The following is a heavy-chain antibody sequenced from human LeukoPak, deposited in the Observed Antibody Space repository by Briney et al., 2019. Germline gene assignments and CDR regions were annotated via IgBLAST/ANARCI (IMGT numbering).Heavy chain of an antibody. Sequence: GGSLRLSCAASGFTFSSYEMNWVRQAPGKGLEWVSYISSSGSTIYYADSVKGRFTISRDNAKNSLYLQMNSLRAEDTAVYYCATDYGGYGGGAFDIWGQGTMVTVSS. V-gene: IGHV3-48*03. CDR2: ISSSGSTI. D-gene: IGHD4-17*01. CDR1: GFTFSSYE. J-gene: IGHJ3*02. CDR3: ATDYGGYGGGAFDI.